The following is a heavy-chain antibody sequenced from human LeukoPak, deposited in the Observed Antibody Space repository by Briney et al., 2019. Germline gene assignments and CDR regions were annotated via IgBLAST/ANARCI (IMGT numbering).Heavy chain of an antibody. Sequence: SETLSLTCAVSGGSISSGGYSWSWTRQPPGKGLEWIGYIYHSGSTYYNPSLMSRVTISVDRSKNQFSLKLSSVTAADTAVYYCARRGRDILTGCYSDYWGQGTLVTVSS. CDR2: IYHSGST. J-gene: IGHJ4*02. CDR1: GGSISSGGYS. D-gene: IGHD3-9*01. CDR3: ARRGRDILTGCYSDY. V-gene: IGHV4-30-2*01.